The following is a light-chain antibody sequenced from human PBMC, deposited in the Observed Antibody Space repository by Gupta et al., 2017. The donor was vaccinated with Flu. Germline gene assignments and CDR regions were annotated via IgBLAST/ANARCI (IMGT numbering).Light chain of an antibody. CDR1: QSISSL. V-gene: IGKV1-5*03. CDR2: KTS. CDR3: QLQHT. Sequence: DIQTTQFPSTLSASVGDRVTITCRASQSISSLLAWYQQKPGKAPNILIYKTSSLKSGVPSRFSGSGSGTEFTLTINSLQPDVSATYYCQLQHTFGQGTKLEIK. J-gene: IGKJ2*01.